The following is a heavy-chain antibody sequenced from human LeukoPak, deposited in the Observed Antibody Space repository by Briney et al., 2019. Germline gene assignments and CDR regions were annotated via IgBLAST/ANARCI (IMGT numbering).Heavy chain of an antibody. D-gene: IGHD6-19*01. CDR1: GFSFRSCA. J-gene: IGHJ4*02. CDR2: ISGSGGTT. CDR3: AKMVHTEQWLVPFDY. Sequence: GGSLRLSCAASGFSFRSCAMSWVRQAPGMGLEWVSAISGSGGTTDYADSVKGRFTISRDNSKNTLYLQMNSLRAEDTAVYYCAKMVHTEQWLVPFDYWGQGTLVTVSS. V-gene: IGHV3-23*01.